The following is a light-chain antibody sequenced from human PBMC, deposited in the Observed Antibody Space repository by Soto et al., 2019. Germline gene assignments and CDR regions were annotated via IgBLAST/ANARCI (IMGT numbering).Light chain of an antibody. V-gene: IGKV3-15*01. CDR1: QSVSSN. CDR2: VAS. J-gene: IGKJ1*01. CDR3: QQYNNWPQT. Sequence: ERVMTQSPATLSVSPGERATLSCRASQSVSSNLAWYQQKPGQAPRLLIYVASTRATGIPARFSGSGSGTEFTLTISSLQSEDFAVYYCQQYNNWPQTFGQGTKVEIK.